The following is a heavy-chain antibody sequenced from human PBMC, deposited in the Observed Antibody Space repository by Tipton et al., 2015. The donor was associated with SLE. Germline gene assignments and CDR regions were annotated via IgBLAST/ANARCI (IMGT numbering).Heavy chain of an antibody. D-gene: IGHD3-3*01. CDR2: IYYSGST. CDR3: ARDGTPPQYMYYDFWSGYYGDWFDP. V-gene: IGHV4-39*07. Sequence: TLSLTCTVSGGSISSANYYWGWIRQPPGKGLGWIGSIYYSGSTYYNPSLKSRVSISVDTSNNKFSLRLNSVTAADTAVYYCARDGTPPQYMYYDFWSGYYGDWFDPWGQGTLVTVSS. CDR1: GGSISSANYY. J-gene: IGHJ5*02.